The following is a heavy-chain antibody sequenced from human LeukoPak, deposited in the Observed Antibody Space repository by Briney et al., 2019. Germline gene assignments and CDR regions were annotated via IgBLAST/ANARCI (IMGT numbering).Heavy chain of an antibody. CDR2: INPNSGAT. Sequence: ASVRVSCKASGYTFTAFYMHWVRQAPGQGLEWMGWINPNSGATNYAQKFQGRVTMTRDTSISTAYMELSRLRSDDTAVYYCTRAHLIAAAGYNWFDPWGQGTLVTVSS. CDR1: GYTFTAFY. CDR3: TRAHLIAAAGYNWFDP. J-gene: IGHJ5*02. D-gene: IGHD6-13*01. V-gene: IGHV1-2*02.